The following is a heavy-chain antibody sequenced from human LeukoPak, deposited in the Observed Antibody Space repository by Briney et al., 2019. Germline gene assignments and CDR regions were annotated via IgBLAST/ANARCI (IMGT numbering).Heavy chain of an antibody. Sequence: PGGSLRLSCAASGFTFSSYGMHWVRQAPGNGLEWVAVISYDGSNKYYADSVKGRFTISRDNSKNTLYLQMNSLRAEDTAVYYCAKAPPNYYDSSGYSVGFDYWGQGTLVTVSS. CDR1: GFTFSSYG. J-gene: IGHJ4*02. D-gene: IGHD3-22*01. CDR2: ISYDGSNK. CDR3: AKAPPNYYDSSGYSVGFDY. V-gene: IGHV3-30*18.